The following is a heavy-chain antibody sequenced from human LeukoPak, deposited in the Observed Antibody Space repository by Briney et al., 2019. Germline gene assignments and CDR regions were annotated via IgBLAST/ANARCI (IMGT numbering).Heavy chain of an antibody. CDR2: IYAGGST. Sequence: TLSLTCTVSGDSISSDNYYWSWIRQPAGKGLEWIGHIYAGGSTKYNPSLESRVTISVDTSKNQFSLKLSSVTAADTAGYYCARDGYGDYYIDYWGQGTLVTVSS. CDR3: ARDGYGDYYIDY. V-gene: IGHV4-61*09. CDR1: GDSISSDNYY. J-gene: IGHJ4*02. D-gene: IGHD4-17*01.